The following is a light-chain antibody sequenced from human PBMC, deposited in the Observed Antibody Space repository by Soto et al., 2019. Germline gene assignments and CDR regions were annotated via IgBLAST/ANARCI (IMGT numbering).Light chain of an antibody. J-gene: IGLJ1*01. CDR1: STDVGESNH. Sequence: QSALTQPASVSGSPGQSITISCTGTSTDVGESNHVSWYQHHPGKAPKLIIYEVSYRPSGVSNRFSGSKSAYTASLTISGLQAEDEADYYCNSQTTSGIRVFGTGTKLTVL. V-gene: IGLV2-14*01. CDR2: EVS. CDR3: NSQTTSGIRV.